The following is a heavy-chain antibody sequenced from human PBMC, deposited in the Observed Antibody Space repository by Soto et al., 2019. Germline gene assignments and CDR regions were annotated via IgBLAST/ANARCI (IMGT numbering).Heavy chain of an antibody. J-gene: IGHJ4*02. CDR3: ARDLGDYYYDSSGYYWTY. D-gene: IGHD3-22*01. V-gene: IGHV1-18*01. Sequence: QVQLVQSGAEVKKPGASVKVSCKASGYTFTSYGISWVRQAPGQGLEWMGWISAYNGNTNYAQKLQGRVTMTTDTSTSTAYMELRSLRSDDTAVDYCARDLGDYYYDSSGYYWTYWGQGTMVTVSS. CDR1: GYTFTSYG. CDR2: ISAYNGNT.